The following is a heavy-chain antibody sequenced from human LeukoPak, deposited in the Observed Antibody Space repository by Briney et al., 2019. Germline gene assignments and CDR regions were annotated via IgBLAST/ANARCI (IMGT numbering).Heavy chain of an antibody. V-gene: IGHV3-23*01. CDR2: ISGSGGST. J-gene: IGHJ6*02. D-gene: IGHD5-18*01. CDR1: GGSFSGYY. Sequence: ETLSLTCAVYGGSFSGYYWSWIRQPPGKGLEWVSSISGSGGSTYYADSVKGRFTISRDNSKNTLYLQMNSLRAEDTAVYYCAKDRLDTAMGSGMDVWGQGTTVTVSS. CDR3: AKDRLDTAMGSGMDV.